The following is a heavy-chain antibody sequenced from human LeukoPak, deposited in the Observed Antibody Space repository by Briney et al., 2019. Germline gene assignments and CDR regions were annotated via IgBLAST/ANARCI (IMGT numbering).Heavy chain of an antibody. J-gene: IGHJ4*02. Sequence: ASVKVSCKASGGTFNTYGINWVRQAPGQGLEWMGRIIPIIGIADYAQIFQGRVTITADKSTSTVYMELSSLRSEDMAVYYCTRDAGGTYGAYYFEYWGQGTLVTVSS. CDR1: GGTFNTYG. V-gene: IGHV1-69*04. CDR3: TRDAGGTYGAYYFEY. CDR2: IIPIIGIA. D-gene: IGHD3-10*01.